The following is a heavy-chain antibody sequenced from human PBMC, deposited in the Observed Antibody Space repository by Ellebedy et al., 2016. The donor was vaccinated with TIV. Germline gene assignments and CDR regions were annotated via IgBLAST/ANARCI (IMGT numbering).Heavy chain of an antibody. CDR1: GAGDSISSYY. V-gene: IGHV4-4*07. CDR3: ARGGASSKYFDY. J-gene: IGHJ4*02. Sequence: MPSETLSLTCNISGAGDSISSYYWSWIRQPAGKGLEWIGRIYTTGSTTYSPSLKSRVTMSIDTSKNQFSLKLSSVTAADTAVYYCARGGASSKYFDYWGQGTLVTVSS. CDR2: IYTTGST.